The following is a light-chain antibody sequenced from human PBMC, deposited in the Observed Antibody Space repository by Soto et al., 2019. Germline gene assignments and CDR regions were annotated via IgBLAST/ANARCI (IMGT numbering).Light chain of an antibody. CDR2: GAS. J-gene: IGKJ5*01. Sequence: EIVMTQSPATLSVSPGERATPSCRASQSVSSNLAWFQQKPGQAPRLLIYGASTRATGIPARFGGSGSGTEFTLTISSLQSEDFAVYYCQQYDNWPPITFGQGTRLEIK. CDR1: QSVSSN. CDR3: QQYDNWPPIT. V-gene: IGKV3-15*01.